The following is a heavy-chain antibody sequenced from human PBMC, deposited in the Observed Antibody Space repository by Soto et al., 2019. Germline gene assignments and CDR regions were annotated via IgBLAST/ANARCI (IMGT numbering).Heavy chain of an antibody. Sequence: ALVKVSCKASGYTFSSYGINWVRQAPGQGLEWMGRIIPILGIANYAQKFQGRVTITADKSTSTAYMELSSLRSEDTAVYYCARVGYSGSYSSSWFDPWGQGTLVTVSS. D-gene: IGHD1-26*01. CDR3: ARVGYSGSYSSSWFDP. CDR1: GYTFSSYG. J-gene: IGHJ5*02. V-gene: IGHV1-69*04. CDR2: IIPILGIA.